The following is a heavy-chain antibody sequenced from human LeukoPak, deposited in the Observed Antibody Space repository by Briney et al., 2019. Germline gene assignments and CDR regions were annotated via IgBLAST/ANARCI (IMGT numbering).Heavy chain of an antibody. D-gene: IGHD3-22*01. CDR1: GDSISSFH. CDR3: ASEAYYYDSSGYYKY. CDR2: IYTSGST. V-gene: IGHV4-4*07. J-gene: IGHJ4*02. Sequence: TPSETLSLTCTVSGDSISSFHWSWIRQPAGKGLEWIGRIYTSGSTNYNPSLKSQVTMSVDTSKNQFSLKLSSVTAADTAVYYCASEAYYYDSSGYYKYWGQGTLVTVSS.